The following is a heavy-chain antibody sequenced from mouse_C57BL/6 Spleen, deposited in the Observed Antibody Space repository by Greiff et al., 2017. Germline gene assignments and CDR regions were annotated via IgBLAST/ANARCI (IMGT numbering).Heavy chain of an antibody. CDR1: GYAFTNYL. D-gene: IGHD1-1*01. Sequence: SGAELVRPGTSVKVSCKASGYAFTNYLIEWVKQRPGQGLEWIGVINPGSGGTNYNEKFKGKATLTADKSSSTAYMQLSSLTSEDSAVYFCARRGYYGSSGGYAMDYWGQGTSVTVSS. J-gene: IGHJ4*01. CDR2: INPGSGGT. CDR3: ARRGYYGSSGGYAMDY. V-gene: IGHV1-54*01.